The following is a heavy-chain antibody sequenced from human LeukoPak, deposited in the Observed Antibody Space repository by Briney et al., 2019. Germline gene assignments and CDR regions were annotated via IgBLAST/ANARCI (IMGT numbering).Heavy chain of an antibody. CDR1: GFTFSSYA. Sequence: PGGSLRLSCAASGFTFSSYAMSWVRQAPGKGLEWVSAISGSGGSIYYADSVKGRFTISRENSKNTLYLQMNSLRAEDTAVYYCAKELRGYIYGFDYWGQGTLVTVSS. J-gene: IGHJ4*02. CDR3: AKELRGYIYGFDY. CDR2: ISGSGGSI. V-gene: IGHV3-23*01. D-gene: IGHD5-18*01.